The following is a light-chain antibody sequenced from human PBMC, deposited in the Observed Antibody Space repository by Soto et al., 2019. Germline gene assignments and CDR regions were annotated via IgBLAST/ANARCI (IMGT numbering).Light chain of an antibody. V-gene: IGKV3-11*01. CDR2: DAS. Sequence: EIVLTQSPATLSLSPGEGATLSCRASQSVSSYLAWYQQKPGQAPRLLIYDASHRATGIPARFSGSGSGTDFTLTISSLEPEDFAVYYCQQRSNWPLTFGQGTRLEIK. J-gene: IGKJ5*01. CDR3: QQRSNWPLT. CDR1: QSVSSY.